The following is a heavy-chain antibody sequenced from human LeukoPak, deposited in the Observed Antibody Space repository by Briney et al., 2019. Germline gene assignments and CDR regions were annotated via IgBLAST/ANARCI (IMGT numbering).Heavy chain of an antibody. CDR3: ARVSMVRGAPDYYFDY. CDR1: GGSISGTDYY. J-gene: IGHJ4*02. CDR2: IYTSGST. D-gene: IGHD3-10*01. V-gene: IGHV4-39*07. Sequence: SETLSLTCTVSGGSISGTDYYWGWIRQPPGKGLEWIGRIYTSGSTNYNPSLKSRVTMSVDTSKNQFSLKLSSVTAADTAVYYCARVSMVRGAPDYYFDYWGQGTLVTVSS.